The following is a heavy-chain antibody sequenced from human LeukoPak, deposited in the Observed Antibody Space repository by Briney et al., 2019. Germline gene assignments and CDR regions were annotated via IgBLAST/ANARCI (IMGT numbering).Heavy chain of an antibody. CDR1: GFTFSSYA. CDR2: ISGSGGST. Sequence: GGSLRLSCAASGFTFSSYAMSWVRQAPGKGLEWVSAISGSGGSTYYADSVKGRFTISRGNSKNTLYLQMNSLRAEDTAVYYCAKGSGYSYVNFDYWGQGTLVTVSS. J-gene: IGHJ4*02. CDR3: AKGSGYSYVNFDY. D-gene: IGHD5-18*01. V-gene: IGHV3-23*01.